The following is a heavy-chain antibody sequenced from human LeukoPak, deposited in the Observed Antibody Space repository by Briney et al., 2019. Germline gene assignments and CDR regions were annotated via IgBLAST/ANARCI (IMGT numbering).Heavy chain of an antibody. CDR2: ISGSGADT. CDR1: GLTFSSLN. V-gene: IGHV3-23*01. Sequence: GGSLRLSCAASGLTFSSLNMNWVRQAPGKRLEWVSAISGSGADTHYADSAKGRFNISRDNSKNTVYLQMHSLRADDTAVYYCAFARAGIEAAGFDHWGQGTLVTVSS. CDR3: AFARAGIEAAGFDH. J-gene: IGHJ4*02. D-gene: IGHD6-13*01.